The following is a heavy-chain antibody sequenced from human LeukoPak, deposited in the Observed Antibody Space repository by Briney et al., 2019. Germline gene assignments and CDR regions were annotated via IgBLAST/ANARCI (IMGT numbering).Heavy chain of an antibody. J-gene: IGHJ4*02. CDR1: GYSFTSYW. CDR3: ASSPVYCSSTSCPLGFDY. Sequence: GESLKISCKGSGYSFTSYWIGWVRQMPGKGLEWMGIIYPGDSDTRYSPSFQGQVTISADKSISTAYLQWSSLKASDTAMYYCASSPVYCSSTSCPLGFDYWGQGTLVTVSS. CDR2: IYPGDSDT. V-gene: IGHV5-51*01. D-gene: IGHD2-2*01.